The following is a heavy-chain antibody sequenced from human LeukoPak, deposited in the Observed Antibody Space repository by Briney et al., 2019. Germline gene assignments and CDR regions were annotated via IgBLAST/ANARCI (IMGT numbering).Heavy chain of an antibody. CDR3: ARSYYYGSGSYVYYYGMDV. J-gene: IGHJ6*04. Sequence: SGPALVEPTQTLTLTCTFSGFSLSTSGMRVSWIRQPPGKALEWLARIDWDDDKFYSTSLKTRLTISKDTSKNQVVLTMTNMDPVDTATYYCARSYYYGSGSYVYYYGMDVWGKGTTVTVSS. D-gene: IGHD3-10*01. V-gene: IGHV2-70*04. CDR2: IDWDDDK. CDR1: GFSLSTSGMR.